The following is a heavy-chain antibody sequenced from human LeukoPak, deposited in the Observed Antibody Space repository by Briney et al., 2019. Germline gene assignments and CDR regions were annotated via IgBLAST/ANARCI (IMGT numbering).Heavy chain of an antibody. CDR3: VKEESHYDSSSFSGLNDAFDT. CDR1: GFTFSQSA. V-gene: IGHV3-64D*06. CDR2: ISDNGGST. J-gene: IGHJ3*02. D-gene: IGHD3-22*01. Sequence: GGSLRLSCSVSGFTFSQSAMHWVRQAPGRGLEYVSTISDNGGSTYYADSVKGRFTISRDNSKNTLYLQMSSLRVEDTAVYYCVKEESHYDSSSFSGLNDAFDTWGQGTMVTVSS.